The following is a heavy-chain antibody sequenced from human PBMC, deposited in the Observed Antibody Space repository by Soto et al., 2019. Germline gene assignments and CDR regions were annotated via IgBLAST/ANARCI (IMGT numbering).Heavy chain of an antibody. CDR3: AKPGDYGDYDSYFFDY. Sequence: TSVKVCCKTCGFSFGSSAVQWVRQARGHRLQWIGWIDVGSANANYAQMLQERVTISRDMSTSTAYMELSSLRPEDTAVYYCAKPGDYGDYDSYFFDYWGQGTLVTVSS. D-gene: IGHD4-17*01. V-gene: IGHV1-58*01. CDR2: IDVGSANA. J-gene: IGHJ4*02. CDR1: GFSFGSSA.